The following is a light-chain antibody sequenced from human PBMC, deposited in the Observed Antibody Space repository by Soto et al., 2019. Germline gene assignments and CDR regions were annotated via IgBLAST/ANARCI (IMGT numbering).Light chain of an antibody. Sequence: EIVLTQSPATLSLSPGERATLSCRASQSVSTYVAWYQQKPGQAPRLVLYHASNRATGIPARFSGSGSETDFTLSISSLEPEDFAVYYCQQRGNRPYTFGQGTRLEI. V-gene: IGKV3-11*01. CDR3: QQRGNRPYT. CDR1: QSVSTY. J-gene: IGKJ2*01. CDR2: HAS.